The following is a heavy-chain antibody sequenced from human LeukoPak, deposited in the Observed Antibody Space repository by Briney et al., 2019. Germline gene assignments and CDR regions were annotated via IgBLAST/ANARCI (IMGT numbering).Heavy chain of an antibody. V-gene: IGHV4-39*07. CDR1: GGSISSGSYY. Sequence: SSETLSLTCTVSGGSISSGSYYWGWIRQPPGKGLEWIGSFYDSGNTYYNPSLKSRVTISVDTSKNQFSLKVRSVTAADTAVYFCARGKGRGSHIDYWGQGTLVTVSS. J-gene: IGHJ4*02. CDR2: FYDSGNT. D-gene: IGHD1-26*01. CDR3: ARGKGRGSHIDY.